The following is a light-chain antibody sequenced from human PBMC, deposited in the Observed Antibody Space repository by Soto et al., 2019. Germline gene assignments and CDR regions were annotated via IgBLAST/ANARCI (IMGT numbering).Light chain of an antibody. J-gene: IGLJ1*01. CDR1: RSNIGSNY. CDR2: RNN. CDR3: AAWDDSLTTGV. V-gene: IGLV1-47*01. Sequence: QSVLTQPPSASGAPGQRVTISCSGARSNIGSNYVYWYQQFPGTAPKLLLSRNNERPSGVPDRFSGSKSGTSASLAISGLRSEDEADYYCAAWDDSLTTGVFGTGTKVTVL.